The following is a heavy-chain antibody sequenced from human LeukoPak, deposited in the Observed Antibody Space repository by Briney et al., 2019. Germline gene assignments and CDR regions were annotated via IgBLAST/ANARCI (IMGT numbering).Heavy chain of an antibody. CDR3: GRGRTGWEWEPYFDY. J-gene: IGHJ4*02. CDR1: GGSISSYY. CDR2: IYTSGST. D-gene: IGHD1-26*01. V-gene: IGHV4-4*07. Sequence: PSETPSLTCTVSGGSISSYYWSWIRQPAGKGLEWIGRIYTSGSTNYNPSLKSRVTMSVDTSKNQFSLKLSSVTAADTAVYYCGRGRTGWEWEPYFDYWGQGTLVTVSS.